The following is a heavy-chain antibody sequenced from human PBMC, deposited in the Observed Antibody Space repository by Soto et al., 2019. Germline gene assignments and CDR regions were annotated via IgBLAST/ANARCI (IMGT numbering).Heavy chain of an antibody. D-gene: IGHD6-19*01. CDR2: ITSDTKTI. V-gene: IGHV3-48*02. CDR1: GFTFSVYS. J-gene: IGHJ4*02. CDR3: ARSVEGHFDY. Sequence: EVQLVESGGDLVQRGGSLRLSCVASGFTFSVYSMNWVRQAPGKGLEWFSYITSDTKTIKYADSVKGRFTISRDNAKNSVYLQMHSLRDERTAVYFCARSVEGHFDYWGQGTVVTVSS.